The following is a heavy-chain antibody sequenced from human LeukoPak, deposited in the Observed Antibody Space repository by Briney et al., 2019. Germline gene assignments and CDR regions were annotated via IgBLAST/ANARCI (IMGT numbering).Heavy chain of an antibody. CDR2: IIPSLDIP. CDR3: ARSVGGATTPRFDY. Sequence: SVKVSCKASGDTFSRYAISWVRQAPGQGLEWMGRIIPSLDIPNYPQKFQGRVTITADKSTSTAYVEVRSLGSEDTAVYYCARSVGGATTPRFDYWGQGTLVTVSS. V-gene: IGHV1-69*04. CDR1: GDTFSRYA. D-gene: IGHD1-26*01. J-gene: IGHJ4*02.